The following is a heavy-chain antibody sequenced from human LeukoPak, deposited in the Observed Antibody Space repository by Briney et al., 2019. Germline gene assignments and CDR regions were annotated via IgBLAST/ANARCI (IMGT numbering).Heavy chain of an antibody. CDR3: ARDSRIAAAGTDWFYYYYYYMDV. Sequence: GGSLRLSCAASGFTFSSYGMHWVRQAPGKGLEWVAFIRYDGSNKYYADSVKGRFSISRDSSKNILYLQMNSLRAEDTAVYYCARDSRIAAAGTDWFYYYYYYMDVWGKGTTVTVSS. CDR1: GFTFSSYG. CDR2: IRYDGSNK. V-gene: IGHV3-30*02. D-gene: IGHD6-13*01. J-gene: IGHJ6*03.